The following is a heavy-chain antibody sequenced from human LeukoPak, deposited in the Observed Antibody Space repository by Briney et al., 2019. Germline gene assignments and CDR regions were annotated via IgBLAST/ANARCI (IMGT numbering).Heavy chain of an antibody. J-gene: IGHJ3*02. V-gene: IGHV1-2*02. Sequence: GASVKVSCKASGYTFTNYYIHWVRQAPGQGLEWMGWINPNSGGANYAQTFQGRVTMTRDTSITTAYMELSRLRSDDTAVYYCARDEMATFDAFDMWGQGTMVTVSS. CDR2: INPNSGGA. CDR3: ARDEMATFDAFDM. CDR1: GYTFTNYY. D-gene: IGHD2-8*01.